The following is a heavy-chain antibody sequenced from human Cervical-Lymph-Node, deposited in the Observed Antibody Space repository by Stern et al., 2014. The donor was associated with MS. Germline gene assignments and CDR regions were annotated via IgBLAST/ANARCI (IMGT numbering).Heavy chain of an antibody. CDR2: INPNSAAT. D-gene: IGHD1/OR15-1a*01. CDR1: GYPFTGYD. CDR3: ARRKTGWTGTTLFDVFDT. V-gene: IGHV1-8*01. J-gene: IGHJ3*02. Sequence: DQLVESGAEVKKPGASVKVACKASGYPFTGYDITWVRQATGQGLEWMGWINPNSAATGNAQKFQGRVSMARDTSTDTVYMELNSLASEDTGVYYCARRKTGWTGTTLFDVFDTWGQGTVVTVSS.